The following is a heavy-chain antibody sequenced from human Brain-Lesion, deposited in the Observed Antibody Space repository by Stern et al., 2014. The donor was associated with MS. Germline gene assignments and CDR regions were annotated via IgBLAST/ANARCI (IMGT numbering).Heavy chain of an antibody. CDR2: MNPYRGNT. V-gene: IGHV1-8*01. D-gene: IGHD2-2*01. CDR1: GYTFSSYD. J-gene: IGHJ4*02. Sequence: VQLVQSGAEVKKPGASVKVSCKASGYTFSSYDITWVRQASGHGLERMGWMNPYRGNTGYAQKFKGRGSMTSDPSISTVYMELTSLTSDDTAVYFCARAVRNQLLSEYWGQGTLVTVSS. CDR3: ARAVRNQLLSEY.